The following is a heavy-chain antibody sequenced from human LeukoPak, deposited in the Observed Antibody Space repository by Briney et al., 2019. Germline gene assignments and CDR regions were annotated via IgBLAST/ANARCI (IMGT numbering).Heavy chain of an antibody. CDR1: GGSISSGGYY. J-gene: IGHJ5*02. CDR2: IYYSGST. D-gene: IGHD2-15*01. V-gene: IGHV4-31*03. Sequence: PSQTLSLTCTVSGGSISSGGYYWSWIRQHPGKGLEWIGYIYYSGSTYYNPSLKSRVTISVDTSKNQFSLKLSSVTAADTAVYYCARGGVAVLAAMRTSTFDPWGQGTLVTVCS. CDR3: ARGGVAVLAAMRTSTFDP.